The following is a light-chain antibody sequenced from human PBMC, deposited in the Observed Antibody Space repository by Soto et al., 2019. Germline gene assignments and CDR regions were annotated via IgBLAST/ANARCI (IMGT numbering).Light chain of an antibody. CDR1: ESIYSW. CDR2: KTS. CDR3: QEYNTNSRT. J-gene: IGKJ1*01. Sequence: IQMTQSPSTLSASVGDTVTITCRASESIYSWLAWYKQIPGKAPQLLIYKTSTLQGGVPSRFSGSGSGAEYSLPISSLQPDDLATCCCQEYNTNSRTFGQGTRV. V-gene: IGKV1-5*03.